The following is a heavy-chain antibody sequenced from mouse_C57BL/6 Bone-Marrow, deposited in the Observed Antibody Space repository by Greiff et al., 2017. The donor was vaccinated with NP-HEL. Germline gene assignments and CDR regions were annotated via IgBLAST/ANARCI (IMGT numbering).Heavy chain of an antibody. D-gene: IGHD1-1*01. CDR2: ISSGSSTI. J-gene: IGHJ2*01. V-gene: IGHV5-17*01. CDR1: GFTFSDYG. Sequence: EVHLVESGGGLVKPGGSLKPSCAASGFTFSDYGMHWVRQAPEKGLEWVAYISSGSSTIYYADTVKGRFTISRDNAKNTLFLQMTSLRSEDTAMYYCARSTTVVADFDYWGQGTTLTVSS. CDR3: ARSTTVVADFDY.